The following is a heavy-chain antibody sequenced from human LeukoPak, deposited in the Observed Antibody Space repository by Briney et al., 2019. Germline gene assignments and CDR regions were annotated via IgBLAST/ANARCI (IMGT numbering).Heavy chain of an antibody. J-gene: IGHJ6*03. CDR1: GFTFRDYA. D-gene: IGHD4-11*01. CDR3: AKDGVYSNYAREYYYYINV. V-gene: IGHV3-30*04. CDR2: ISFDGSDK. Sequence: GGSLRLSCAASGFTFRDYAMHWVRQVPGKGLEWVAVISFDGSDKYYADSVKGRFTISRDNSKKTLYLQMNSLRAEDTAVYYCAKDGVYSNYAREYYYYINVWGKGTTATVSS.